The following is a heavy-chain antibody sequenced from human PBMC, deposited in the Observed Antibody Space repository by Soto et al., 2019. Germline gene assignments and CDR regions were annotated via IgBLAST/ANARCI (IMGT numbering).Heavy chain of an antibody. CDR2: ISSSSSYI. V-gene: IGHV3-21*01. CDR1: GFTFSSYS. CDR3: ARDTSSQPYDFRSGYRGNFDY. J-gene: IGHJ4*02. Sequence: PGGSLRLSCAASGFTFSSYSMNWFRQAPGKGLEWVSSISSSSSYIYYADSVKGRFTISRDNAKNSLYLQMNSLRAEDTAVYYCARDTSSQPYDFRSGYRGNFDYWGQGTLVTVSS. D-gene: IGHD3-3*01.